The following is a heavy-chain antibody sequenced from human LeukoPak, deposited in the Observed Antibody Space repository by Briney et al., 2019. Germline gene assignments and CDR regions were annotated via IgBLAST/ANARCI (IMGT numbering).Heavy chain of an antibody. J-gene: IGHJ4*02. CDR1: GFTVSSNY. D-gene: IGHD3-22*01. CDR3: ARARFNYYDSSGYLDY. Sequence: GGSLRLSCAASGFTVSSNYMSWVRQAPGKGLEWVSVIYSGGSTYYADSVKGRFTISRHNSKNALYLQMNSLRAEDTAVYYCARARFNYYDSSGYLDYWGQGTLVTVSS. CDR2: IYSGGST. V-gene: IGHV3-53*04.